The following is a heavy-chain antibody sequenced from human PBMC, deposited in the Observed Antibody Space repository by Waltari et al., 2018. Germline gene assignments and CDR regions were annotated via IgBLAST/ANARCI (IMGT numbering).Heavy chain of an antibody. Sequence: QVQLPESGPSLLKPSETLSHICTISADSLRGFYWSWVRQPPGKGLDWIGYIYYTGSTNFNPSLKSRVTMSVDTSKNQFSLKLSSVTAADTAFYYCARGGGGDWEWFDPWGQGTLVTVSS. J-gene: IGHJ5*02. CDR3: ARGGGGDWEWFDP. CDR2: IYYTGST. V-gene: IGHV4-59*01. CDR1: ADSLRGFY. D-gene: IGHD2-21*02.